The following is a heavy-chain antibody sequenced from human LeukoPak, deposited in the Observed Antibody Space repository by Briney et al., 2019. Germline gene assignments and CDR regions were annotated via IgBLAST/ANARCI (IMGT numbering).Heavy chain of an antibody. CDR2: IIPIFGTA. CDR3: ARGKNYDFWSGYRPYYYYGMDV. D-gene: IGHD3-3*01. CDR1: GYSFTSYG. Sequence: ASVKVSCKASGYSFTSYGISWVRQAPGQGLEWMGGIIPIFGTANYAQKFQGRVTITADESTSTAYMELSSLRSEDTAVYYCARGKNYDFWSGYRPYYYYGMDVWGQGTTVTVSS. V-gene: IGHV1-69*13. J-gene: IGHJ6*02.